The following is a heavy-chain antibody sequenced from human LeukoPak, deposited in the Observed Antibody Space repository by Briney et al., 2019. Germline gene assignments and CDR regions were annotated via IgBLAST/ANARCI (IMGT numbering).Heavy chain of an antibody. CDR1: GGSISSGDYY. D-gene: IGHD3-10*01. CDR3: ARDSGLWFGELYYYYGMDV. Sequence: PSQTLSLTCTVSGGSISSGDYYWSWIRQPPGKGLEWIGYIYYSGSTYYNPSLRGRVTISVDTSKNQFSLKLSSVTAADTAVYYCARDSGLWFGELYYYYGMDVWGKGTTVTVSS. V-gene: IGHV4-30-4*01. J-gene: IGHJ6*04. CDR2: IYYSGST.